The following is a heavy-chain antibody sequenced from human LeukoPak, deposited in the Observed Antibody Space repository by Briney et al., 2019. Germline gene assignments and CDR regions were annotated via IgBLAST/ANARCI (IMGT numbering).Heavy chain of an antibody. J-gene: IGHJ6*02. CDR1: GFTFSTYA. CDR2: ISAGGGGT. V-gene: IGHV3-23*01. D-gene: IGHD6-19*01. CDR3: ARELGSSGSLFYYGMDV. Sequence: GGSLRLSCGASGFTFSTYAMTWVRQAPGKGLEWVSSISAGGGGTSNADSVKGRFTISRDNSKNTLYLQMNSLTAEDTAVYYCARELGSSGSLFYYGMDVWGQGTTVTVSS.